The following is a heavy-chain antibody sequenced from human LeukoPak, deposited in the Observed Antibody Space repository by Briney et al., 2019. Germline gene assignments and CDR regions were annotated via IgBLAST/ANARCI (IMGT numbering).Heavy chain of an antibody. CDR2: SYCHDDK. J-gene: IGHJ4*02. V-gene: IGHV2-5*01. CDR3: AHADGYDFDY. D-gene: IGHD5-18*01. Sequence: EYGPTLLKPTQTLTLTCTFSGFSLTTSAMAVAWIRQPPGKALQWLALSYCHDDKRYSPTLKSRLTITKDTSKNQVVLTMTHMDPVDTATYYCAHADGYDFDYWGQGTLATVSS. CDR1: GFSLTTSAMA.